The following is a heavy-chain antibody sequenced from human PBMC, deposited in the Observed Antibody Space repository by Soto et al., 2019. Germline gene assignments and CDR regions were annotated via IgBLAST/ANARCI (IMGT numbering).Heavy chain of an antibody. CDR2: INSDGSST. Sequence: SLRLSCAASGLSFSSYWMHGVRQAPGKGLVWVSRINSDGSSTSYADSVKGRFTIFRDNAKNTLYLQMISRRADDTAEYFCPREHRLIFFPDPCYYCSGMRVPDTATT. V-gene: IGHV3-74*01. CDR1: GLSFSSYW. J-gene: IGHJ6*04. CDR3: PREHRLIFFPDPCYYCSGMRV.